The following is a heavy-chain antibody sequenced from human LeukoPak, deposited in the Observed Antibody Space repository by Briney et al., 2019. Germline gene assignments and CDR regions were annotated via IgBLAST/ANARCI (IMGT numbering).Heavy chain of an antibody. V-gene: IGHV3-9*01. J-gene: IGHJ6*03. CDR1: GFTFDDYA. CDR3: AKEQLSTGMDV. D-gene: IGHD6-6*01. CDR2: ISWNSGSI. Sequence: GGSLRLSCAASGFTFDDYAMHWVRQAPGKGLEWVSGISWNSGSIGYADSVKGRFIISRDNAKNSLYLQMNSLRAEDTALYYCAKEQLSTGMDVWGKGTTVTVSS.